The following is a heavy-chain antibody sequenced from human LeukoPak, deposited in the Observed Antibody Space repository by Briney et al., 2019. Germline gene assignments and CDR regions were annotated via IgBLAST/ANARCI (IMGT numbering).Heavy chain of an antibody. CDR1: GYSTSSGYY. Sequence: SETLSLTCTVSGYSTSSGYYWGWIRQPPGKGLEGIGSIYHSGSTYYNPSLKSRVTISVDTSKNQFSLKLSSVTAADTAVYYCARDLIGYHKFDYWGQGTLVTVSS. CDR2: IYHSGST. CDR3: ARDLIGYHKFDY. D-gene: IGHD2-2*01. J-gene: IGHJ4*02. V-gene: IGHV4-38-2*02.